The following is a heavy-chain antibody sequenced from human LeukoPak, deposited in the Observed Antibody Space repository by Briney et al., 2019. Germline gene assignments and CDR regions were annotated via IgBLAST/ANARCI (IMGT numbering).Heavy chain of an antibody. V-gene: IGHV4-59*01. Sequence: SETLSLTCTVSGGSISSYYWSWIRQPPGKGLEWIGYIYYSGSTNYNPSLKSRVTISVDTSKNQFSLKLSSVTAADTAVYYCASGWHFWDYLDYWGQGTLVTVSS. D-gene: IGHD3-3*02. J-gene: IGHJ4*02. CDR3: ASGWHFWDYLDY. CDR2: IYYSGST. CDR1: GGSISSYY.